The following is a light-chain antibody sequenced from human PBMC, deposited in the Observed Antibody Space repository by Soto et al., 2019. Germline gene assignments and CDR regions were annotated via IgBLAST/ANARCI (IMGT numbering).Light chain of an antibody. J-gene: IGKJ4*01. V-gene: IGKV3-20*01. CDR3: QQFDNSRLT. Sequence: IVLRQSPDTLALAPWKRSIIYSSASQSVSNNYLAWYQQKPGQAPRLLIYGASSRATGVPDRFSGSGSGTDFTLTIGRLEPEDFAVYYCQQFDNSRLTFGGGTKVDIK. CDR2: GAS. CDR1: QSVSNNY.